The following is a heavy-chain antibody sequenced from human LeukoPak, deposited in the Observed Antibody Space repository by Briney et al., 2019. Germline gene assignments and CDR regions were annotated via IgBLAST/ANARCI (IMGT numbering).Heavy chain of an antibody. CDR3: ARGGYSYGLRQPSENWFDP. J-gene: IGHJ5*02. CDR1: GGSISSSSYY. V-gene: IGHV4-39*07. Sequence: PSETLSLTCTVSGGSISSSSYYWGWIRQPPGKGLEWIGCIYYSGSTYYNPSLKSRVTISVDTSKNQFSLKLSSVTAADTAVFYCARGGYSYGLRQPSENWFDPWGQGTLVTVSS. CDR2: IYYSGST. D-gene: IGHD5-18*01.